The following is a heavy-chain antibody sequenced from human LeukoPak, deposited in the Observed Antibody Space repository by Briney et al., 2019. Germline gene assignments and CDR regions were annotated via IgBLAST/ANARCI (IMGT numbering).Heavy chain of an antibody. CDR3: ARDDAYYDFWSGSPGENDAFDI. D-gene: IGHD3-3*01. J-gene: IGHJ3*02. Sequence: SETLSLTCTVSGGSISSSSYYWGWIRQPPGKGLEWIGSIYYSGSTYYNPSLKSRVTMSVDTSKNQFSLKLSSVTAADTAVYYCARDDAYYDFWSGSPGENDAFDIWGQGTMVTVSS. V-gene: IGHV4-39*07. CDR2: IYYSGST. CDR1: GGSISSSSYY.